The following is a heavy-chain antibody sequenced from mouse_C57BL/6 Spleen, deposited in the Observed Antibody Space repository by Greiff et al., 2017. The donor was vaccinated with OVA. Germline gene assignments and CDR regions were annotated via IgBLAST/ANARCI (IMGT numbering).Heavy chain of an antibody. Sequence: EVMLVESGGGLVKPGGSLKLSCAASGFTFSSYAMSWVRQTPEKRLEWVATISDGGSYTYYPDNVKGRFTISRDNAKNNLYLQMSHLKSEDTAMYYCARDEGTGPFDYWGQGTTLTVSS. CDR3: ARDEGTGPFDY. CDR2: ISDGGSYT. CDR1: GFTFSSYA. V-gene: IGHV5-4*01. D-gene: IGHD4-1*01. J-gene: IGHJ2*01.